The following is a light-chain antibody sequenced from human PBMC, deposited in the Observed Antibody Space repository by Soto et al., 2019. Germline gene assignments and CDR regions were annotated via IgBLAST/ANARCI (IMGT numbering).Light chain of an antibody. CDR2: DVS. V-gene: IGLV2-11*01. CDR3: CSYAGTYTVV. CDR1: GSDVGGYDC. J-gene: IGLJ2*01. Sequence: QSALTQPRSVSGSPGQSVTISCTGTGSDVGGYDCVSWYQQHPGKAPELMIYDVSKRPSGVPDRFSGSKSGNTASLTISGLQADYEADYYCCSYAGTYTVVFGGGTKLTVL.